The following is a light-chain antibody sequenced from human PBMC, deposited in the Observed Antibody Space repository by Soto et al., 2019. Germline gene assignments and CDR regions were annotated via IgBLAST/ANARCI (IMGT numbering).Light chain of an antibody. CDR3: QQYNNWPPFT. V-gene: IGKV3-15*01. CDR1: QSVGSA. Sequence: ELVMTQSPATLSVSPGETATLSCRASQSVGSAVAWYQHKPGQAPRLLIVAASIRATGVPGRFSGGGSGTGFTLATSGLQSEDCAVSVCQQYNNWPPFTFGGGTTVEIK. CDR2: AAS. J-gene: IGKJ4*01.